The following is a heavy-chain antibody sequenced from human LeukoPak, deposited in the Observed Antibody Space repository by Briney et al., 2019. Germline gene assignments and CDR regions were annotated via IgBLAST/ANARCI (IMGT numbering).Heavy chain of an antibody. V-gene: IGHV1-46*01. J-gene: IGHJ6*02. CDR2: INPSGGST. CDR3: ARSGVGPSSYYYYGMDV. D-gene: IGHD2-2*01. Sequence: ASVKVSCKASGYTFTSYYMHWVRQAPGQGLEWMGIINPSGGSTSYAQKFQDRVTMTRDTSTSTVYMELSSLRSEDTAVYYCARSGVGPSSYYYYGMDVWGQGTTVTVSS. CDR1: GYTFTSYY.